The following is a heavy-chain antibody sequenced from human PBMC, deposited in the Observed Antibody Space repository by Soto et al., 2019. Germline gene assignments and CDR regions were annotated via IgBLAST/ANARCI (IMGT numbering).Heavy chain of an antibody. CDR3: SIGSWSAETFDV. CDR1: GGTFSTYT. V-gene: IGHV1-69*02. CDR2: IIPMLTVT. Sequence: QVHLEQSGAEVKKPGSSVKVSCKAAGGTFSTYTLIWVRQAPGQGLEWMGRIIPMLTVTNSAQKFQGRVTLTAYKSTRTAFMELTSLTSDDTAVYYCSIGSWSAETFDVWGQGTMVTVSS. J-gene: IGHJ3*01. D-gene: IGHD2-2*01.